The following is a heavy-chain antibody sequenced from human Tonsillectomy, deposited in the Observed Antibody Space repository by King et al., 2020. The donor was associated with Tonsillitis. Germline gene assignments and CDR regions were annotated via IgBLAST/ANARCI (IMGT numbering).Heavy chain of an antibody. V-gene: IGHV3-49*03. D-gene: IGHD6-6*01. CDR2: IRSKAYGGTT. CDR3: TRALIAARYFDY. J-gene: IGHJ4*02. CDR1: GFSFGDYV. Sequence: VQLVESGGGLVQPGRSLRLSCTASGFSFGDYVMSWFRQAPGKGLEWVGFIRSKAYGGTTEYAASVKGRFTISRDDSKIIAYLQMTSLQTEDTAVYFFTRALIAARYFDYWGQGTLVTVSS.